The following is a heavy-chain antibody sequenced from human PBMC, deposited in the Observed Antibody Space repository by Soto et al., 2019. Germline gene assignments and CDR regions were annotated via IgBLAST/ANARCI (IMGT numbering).Heavy chain of an antibody. J-gene: IGHJ5*02. V-gene: IGHV3-48*03. CDR1: GFTFCSYE. D-gene: IGHD2-15*01. CDR2: ISSSGSTI. Sequence: WVSLRLSCSASGFTFCSYEMNCVGQAQGKGLEWVSYISSSGSTIYYADSVKGRFTISRDNAKNSLYLQMNSLRAEDTAVYYCARTFYGGNPDWFDPWGQGTLVTVSS. CDR3: ARTFYGGNPDWFDP.